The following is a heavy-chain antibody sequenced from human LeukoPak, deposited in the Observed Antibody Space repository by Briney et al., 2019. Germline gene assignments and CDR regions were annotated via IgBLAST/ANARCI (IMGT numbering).Heavy chain of an antibody. J-gene: IGHJ4*02. CDR1: GFTFTDYA. D-gene: IGHD3-22*01. Sequence: PGRSLRLSCAASGFTFTDYAMHWVRQAPGKGLEWVAVISYDGSNKYYADSVKGRFTISRDNSKNTLYLQMNSLRAEDTAVYYCAKWDITMIPHWGQGTLVTVSS. CDR3: AKWDITMIPH. CDR2: ISYDGSNK. V-gene: IGHV3-30*04.